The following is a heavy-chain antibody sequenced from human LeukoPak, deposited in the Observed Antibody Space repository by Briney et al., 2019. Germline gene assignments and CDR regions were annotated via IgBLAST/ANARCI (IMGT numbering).Heavy chain of an antibody. CDR3: AKVSDRDSSGYYWGFEY. V-gene: IGHV4-61*01. J-gene: IGHJ4*02. Sequence: SETLSLTCTVSGGSVSSGSYYWSWIRQPPGKGLECIGYIYYSGSTNYNPSLKSRVTISVDTSRNQFSLKLTSVTAADTAVYYCAKVSDRDSSGYYWGFEYWGQGTLGTVSS. D-gene: IGHD3-22*01. CDR2: IYYSGST. CDR1: GGSVSSGSYY.